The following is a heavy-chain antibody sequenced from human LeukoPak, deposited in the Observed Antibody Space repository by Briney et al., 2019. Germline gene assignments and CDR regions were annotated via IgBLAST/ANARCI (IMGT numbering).Heavy chain of an antibody. D-gene: IGHD5-24*01. V-gene: IGHV3-23*01. J-gene: IGHJ4*02. CDR1: GFTFSSYA. CDR3: ARVSRDGYNYFDY. Sequence: PGGSLRLSCAASGFTFSSYAMSWVRQAPGKGLEWVSAISGSGGSTYYADSVKGRFTISRDNSKNTLYLQMNSLRAEDTAVYYCARVSRDGYNYFDYWGQGTLVTVSS. CDR2: ISGSGGST.